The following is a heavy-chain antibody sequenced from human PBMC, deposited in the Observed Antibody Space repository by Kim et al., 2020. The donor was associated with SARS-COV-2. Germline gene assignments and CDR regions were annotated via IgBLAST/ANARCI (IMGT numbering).Heavy chain of an antibody. J-gene: IGHJ4*02. V-gene: IGHV3-23*01. D-gene: IGHD3-16*01. Sequence: YADSVKGRFTVSRDNSKNTLYLQVNSLRAEDTAVYYCAKVGGRTSPYFDYWGQGTLVTVSS. CDR3: AKVGGRTSPYFDY.